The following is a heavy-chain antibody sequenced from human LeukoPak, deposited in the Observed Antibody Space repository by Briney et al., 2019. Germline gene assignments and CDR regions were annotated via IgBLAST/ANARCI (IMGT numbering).Heavy chain of an antibody. CDR3: ERYATSSGSRWLEP. Sequence: GGALRLSSAASGFTLSSYWMSWVRQDPGEGLEWVAHIKQDGRDKYYVHSVKGRFTISTDNAKNSLYLQMNSVRAADTAVYYRERYATSSGSRWLEPWGQGTLVTVSS. CDR2: IKQDGRDK. CDR1: GFTLSSYW. D-gene: IGHD3-22*01. J-gene: IGHJ5*02. V-gene: IGHV3-7*01.